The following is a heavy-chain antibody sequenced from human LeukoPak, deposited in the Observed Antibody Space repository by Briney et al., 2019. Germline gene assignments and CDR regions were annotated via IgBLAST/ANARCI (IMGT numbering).Heavy chain of an antibody. Sequence: KPSETLSLTCIVSGGSISNYYWNWIRQPPGKGLEWIGYIYSTGNTNYNPSLKSRLTISVDTSKNQISLKLSSVTAADTAVYYCASRDYDFWSGYFNYWGQGTLVTVSS. J-gene: IGHJ4*02. CDR3: ASRDYDFWSGYFNY. D-gene: IGHD3-3*01. CDR1: GGSISNYY. V-gene: IGHV4-59*08. CDR2: IYSTGNT.